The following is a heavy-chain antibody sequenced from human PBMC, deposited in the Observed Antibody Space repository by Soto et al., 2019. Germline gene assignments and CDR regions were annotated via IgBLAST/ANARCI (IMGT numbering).Heavy chain of an antibody. CDR1: GFTFSSYA. CDR2: ISGSGGST. Sequence: GGSLRLSCAASGFTFSSYAMSWVRQAPGKGLEWVSAISGSGGSTYYADSVKGRFTISRDNSKNTLYLQMNSLRAEDTAVYYCAKGFGDYYDSSGYYKSDAFDIWGQGTMVTVSS. V-gene: IGHV3-23*01. D-gene: IGHD3-22*01. J-gene: IGHJ3*02. CDR3: AKGFGDYYDSSGYYKSDAFDI.